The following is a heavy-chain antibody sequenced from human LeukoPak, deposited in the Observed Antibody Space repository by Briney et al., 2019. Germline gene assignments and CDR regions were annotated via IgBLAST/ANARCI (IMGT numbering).Heavy chain of an antibody. J-gene: IGHJ6*03. CDR3: ARNWNDGRCYDYYYMDV. CDR2: IYPGDSDA. Sequence: GESLQILCYSSGYSFTSYWIGWVRRMPGKGVEWRVIIYPGDSDAGYSPSFQWQGTISADKSISTAYLQWSRLKAADTAMDYCARNWNDGRCYDYYYMDVWGKGTTVTVSS. D-gene: IGHD1-1*01. V-gene: IGHV5-51*01. CDR1: GYSFTSYW.